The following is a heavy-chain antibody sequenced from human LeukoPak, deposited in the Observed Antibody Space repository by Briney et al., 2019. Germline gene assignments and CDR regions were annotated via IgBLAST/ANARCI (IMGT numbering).Heavy chain of an antibody. D-gene: IGHD2-15*01. J-gene: IGHJ4*02. CDR1: GFTFSSYA. CDR2: ISGSGGST. Sequence: GGSLRLSCAASGFTFSSYAMNWVRQAPGKGLEWVSGISGSGGSTFYAASVEGRFTISRDSSKRTLYLQMSSLRAEDTAVYYCAKDRISCSGGACYRGAFDYWGQGTLVTVSS. V-gene: IGHV3-23*01. CDR3: AKDRISCSGGACYRGAFDY.